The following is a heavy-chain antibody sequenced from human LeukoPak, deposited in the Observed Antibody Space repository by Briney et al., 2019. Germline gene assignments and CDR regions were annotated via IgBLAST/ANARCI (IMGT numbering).Heavy chain of an antibody. Sequence: AGGSLRLSCAASGFTFSDYYMSWIRQAPGKGLEWVSYMSEGGSSIYYAASVKGRFTISRDHVNHSLFLQMNSLRAEDTAVYYCARGKRRFDSWGQGTLVTVSS. V-gene: IGHV3-11*01. CDR2: MSEGGSSI. J-gene: IGHJ4*02. CDR1: GFTFSDYY. CDR3: ARGKRRFDS.